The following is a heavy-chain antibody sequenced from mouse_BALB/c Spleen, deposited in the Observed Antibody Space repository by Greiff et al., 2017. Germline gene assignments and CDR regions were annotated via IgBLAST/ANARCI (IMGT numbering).Heavy chain of an antibody. J-gene: IGHJ3*01. D-gene: IGHD2-3*01. CDR3: ARDWDSGYYVRAWFAY. CDR2: IYPGDGDT. Sequence: QVQLQQSGAELARPGASVKLSCKASGYTFTSYWMQWVKQRPGQGLEWIGAIYPGDGDTRYTQKFKGKATLTADTTSSTAYMQLSSLASEDSAVYYWARDWDSGYYVRAWFAYWGQGTLVTVSA. CDR1: GYTFTSYW. V-gene: IGHV1-87*01.